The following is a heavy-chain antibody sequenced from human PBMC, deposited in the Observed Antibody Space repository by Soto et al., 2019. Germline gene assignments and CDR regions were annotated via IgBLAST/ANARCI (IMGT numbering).Heavy chain of an antibody. V-gene: IGHV3-53*04. CDR1: GFTVSSNY. Sequence: GGSLRLSCAASGFTVSSNYMSWVRQAPGKGLEWVSVIYSGGSTYYADSVKGRFTISRQNSKNTLYLQMNSLRAEDTAVYYCLKLEPDPYYYYYMDVWGKGTTVTVSS. CDR3: LKLEPDPYYYYYMDV. CDR2: IYSGGST. J-gene: IGHJ6*03. D-gene: IGHD1-1*01.